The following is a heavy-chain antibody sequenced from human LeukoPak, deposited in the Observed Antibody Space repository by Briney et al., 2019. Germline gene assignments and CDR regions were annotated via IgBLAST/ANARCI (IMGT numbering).Heavy chain of an antibody. CDR2: VFYSGGT. Sequence: SETLSLTCTVSGGSISGFHWSWIRQPPGKGLEYIGDVFYSGGTNYNSSLKSRLTISVDTSRNQFSLKLTSVTAADTVVYYCARLYAGAYTRLDPWGQGTLVAVSS. D-gene: IGHD3-16*01. CDR1: GGSISGFH. J-gene: IGHJ5*02. V-gene: IGHV4-59*08. CDR3: ARLYAGAYTRLDP.